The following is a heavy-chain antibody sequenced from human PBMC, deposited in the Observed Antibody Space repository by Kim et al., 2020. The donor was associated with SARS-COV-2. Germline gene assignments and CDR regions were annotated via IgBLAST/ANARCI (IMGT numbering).Heavy chain of an antibody. V-gene: IGHV3-13*01. D-gene: IGHD6-13*01. CDR2: IGTAGDT. J-gene: IGHJ6*03. Sequence: GGSLRLSCAASGFTFSSYDMHWVRQATGKGLEWVSAIGTAGDTYYPGSVKGRVTITRENAKNSLYLQMNSLSAGDTAVYYCARGAMNSSSRAYYYYYYMDVWGKGTTVTVSS. CDR1: GFTFSSYD. CDR3: ARGAMNSSSRAYYYYYYMDV.